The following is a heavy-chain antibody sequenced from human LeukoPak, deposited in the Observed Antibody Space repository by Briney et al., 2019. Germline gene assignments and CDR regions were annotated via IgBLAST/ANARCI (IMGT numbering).Heavy chain of an antibody. CDR3: ARDLTSTINWFDP. D-gene: IGHD3-3*01. V-gene: IGHV1-8*01. CDR2: MNPNSGNT. Sequence: ASVKVSCKASGYTFTSYDINWVRQATGQGLEWMGWMNPNSGNTGYAQKFQGRVTMTRNTSVSTAYMELSSLRSEDTAVYYCARDLTSTINWFDPWGQGTLVTVSS. J-gene: IGHJ5*02. CDR1: GYTFTSYD.